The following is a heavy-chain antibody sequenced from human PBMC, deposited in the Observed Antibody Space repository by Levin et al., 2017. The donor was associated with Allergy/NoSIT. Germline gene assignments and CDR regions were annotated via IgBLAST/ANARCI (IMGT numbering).Heavy chain of an antibody. Sequence: SGPTLVKPTQTLTLTCTFSGFSLSTSGVGVGWIRQPPGKALEWLALIYWDDDKRYSPSLKSRLTITKDTSKNQVVLTMTNMDPVDTATYYCAHRIEYYGSGSYYYYFDYWGQGTLVTVSS. CDR3: AHRIEYYGSGSYYYYFDY. D-gene: IGHD3-10*01. V-gene: IGHV2-5*02. CDR1: GFSLSTSGVG. CDR2: IYWDDDK. J-gene: IGHJ4*02.